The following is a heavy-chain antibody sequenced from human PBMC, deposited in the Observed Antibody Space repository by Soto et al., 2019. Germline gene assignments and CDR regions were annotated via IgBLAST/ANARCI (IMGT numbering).Heavy chain of an antibody. CDR1: GYTFTSYG. D-gene: IGHD6-13*01. Sequence: QVQLVQSGAEVKKPGASVKVSCKASGYTFTSYGISWVRQAPGQGLEWMGWISAYNGNTNYAQKLQDRVTMTTDTSTSTAYMELRSLRSDDTAVYYCARIKGYSSSWYGKDTKNFDYWGQGTLVTVSS. J-gene: IGHJ4*02. CDR2: ISAYNGNT. V-gene: IGHV1-18*01. CDR3: ARIKGYSSSWYGKDTKNFDY.